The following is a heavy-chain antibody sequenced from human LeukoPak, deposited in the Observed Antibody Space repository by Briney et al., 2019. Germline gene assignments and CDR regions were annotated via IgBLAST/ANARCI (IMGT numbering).Heavy chain of an antibody. D-gene: IGHD4-11*01. J-gene: IGHJ4*02. CDR1: GFTFSIYG. Sequence: SGGSLTLSCAASGFTFSIYGMSWVRQAPGKGLEWVAAISGSGDRTYYADSEKGVFTISRDNSKNTLSLQKNSLTADAAAFYYFAKDSEADFSDYLDYWGQGTLVTVS. CDR3: AKDSEADFSDYLDY. V-gene: IGHV3-23*01. CDR2: ISGSGDRT.